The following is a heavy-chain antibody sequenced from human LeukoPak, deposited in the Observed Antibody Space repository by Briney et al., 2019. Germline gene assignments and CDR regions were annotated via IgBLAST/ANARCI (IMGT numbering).Heavy chain of an antibody. J-gene: IGHJ4*02. Sequence: GGSLRLSCAASGFTFSDYYMSWIRQAPGKGLEWVSSISSTSSYITYADSVKGRFTISRDNAKNSLYLQMNSLRAEDTAVYYCARAMPGIAVAGIDFDYWGQGILVTVSS. D-gene: IGHD6-19*01. CDR3: ARAMPGIAVAGIDFDY. CDR1: GFTFSDYY. V-gene: IGHV3-11*06. CDR2: ISSTSSYI.